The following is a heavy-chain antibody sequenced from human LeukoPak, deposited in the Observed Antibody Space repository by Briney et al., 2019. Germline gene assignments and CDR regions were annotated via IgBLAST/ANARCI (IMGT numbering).Heavy chain of an antibody. V-gene: IGHV4-30-4*08. D-gene: IGHD1-26*01. CDR2: IYYSGST. Sequence: SQTLSLTXTVSGGSISSGDYYWSWIRQPPGKGLEWIGYIYYSGSTYYNPSLKSRVTISVDTSKNQFSLKLSSVTAADTAVYYCARESGIVGATFDYWGQGTLVTVSS. CDR3: ARESGIVGATFDY. CDR1: GGSISSGDYY. J-gene: IGHJ4*02.